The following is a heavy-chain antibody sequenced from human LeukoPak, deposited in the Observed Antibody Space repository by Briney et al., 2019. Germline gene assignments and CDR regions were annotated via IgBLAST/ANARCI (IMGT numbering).Heavy chain of an antibody. Sequence: PGESLRLSCAAYRFTFSNYGMYWVRQAPGKGLEWVTLLSHDGSDEEYADSVKGRFTISRDNSKKTLYLQMNSLRPEDTAVYYCAKRGAVGDMDAWGQGTTVTVSS. CDR2: LSHDGSDE. D-gene: IGHD2-2*01. CDR3: AKRGAVGDMDA. J-gene: IGHJ6*02. V-gene: IGHV3-30*18. CDR1: RFTFSNYG.